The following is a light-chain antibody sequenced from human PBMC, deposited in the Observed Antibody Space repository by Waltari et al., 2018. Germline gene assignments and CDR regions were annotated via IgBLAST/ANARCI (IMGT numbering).Light chain of an antibody. CDR1: ASDAGPYKL. CDR3: CSYVGGAKVT. J-gene: IGLJ2*01. V-gene: IGLV2-23*01. Sequence: QSALTQPASVSGSPGQSITFSCPGTASDAGPYKLVSWYQHHPGTAPKLIIYDGDKRPSGVSRRFSASKSGDTASLTISGLQSEDEADYYCCSYVGGAKVTFGGGTKVTVL. CDR2: DGD.